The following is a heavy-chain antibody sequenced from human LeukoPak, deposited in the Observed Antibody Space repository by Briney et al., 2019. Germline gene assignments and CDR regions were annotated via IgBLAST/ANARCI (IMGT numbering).Heavy chain of an antibody. D-gene: IGHD3-10*01. CDR2: FDPEDGET. J-gene: IGHJ3*02. CDR3: ATDRDTMVQGVITAFDI. CDR1: GDTLTELS. V-gene: IGHV1-24*01. Sequence: ASVKVSCKVSGDTLTELSMHWVRQAPGKGLEWMGGFDPEDGETIYAQKFQGRVTMTEDTSTDTAYMELSSLRSEDTAVYYCATDRDTMVQGVITAFDIWGQGTMVTVSS.